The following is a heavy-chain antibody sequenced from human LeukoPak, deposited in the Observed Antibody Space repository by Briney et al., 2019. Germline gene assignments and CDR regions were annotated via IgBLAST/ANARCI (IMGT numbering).Heavy chain of an antibody. V-gene: IGHV3-30-3*01. CDR2: MSSDGNNK. D-gene: IGHD6-19*01. CDR1: GFTFSSYT. CDR3: ARPDSSGWSHAFDI. J-gene: IGHJ3*02. Sequence: GGSLILSCAASGFTFSSYTMHWVRQAPGKGLEWVAVMSSDGNNKYYADSVKGRFTISRDNSKNTLYLDMNSLRAEDTAVYYCARPDSSGWSHAFDIWGQGTKVTVSS.